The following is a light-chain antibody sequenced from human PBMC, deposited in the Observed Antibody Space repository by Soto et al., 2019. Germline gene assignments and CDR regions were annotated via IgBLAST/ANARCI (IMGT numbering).Light chain of an antibody. J-gene: IGKJ3*01. CDR3: QQYDSLPFT. CDR2: DAS. CDR1: QDISNF. V-gene: IGKV1-33*01. Sequence: DIQMTQSPSSLSASVGDRAAITSQASQDISNFLNWYQQKPGKAPKLLTYDASDLETGVPSRFSGSGSWTDFTFTISNLQPEDFTTYYCQQYDSLPFTFGPGTKVDVK.